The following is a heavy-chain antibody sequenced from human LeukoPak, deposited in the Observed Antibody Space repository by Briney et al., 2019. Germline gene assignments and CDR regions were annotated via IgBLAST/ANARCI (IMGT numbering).Heavy chain of an antibody. Sequence: GGSLRLSCAASGFTFSSYWMSWVRQAPGKGLEWVANIKQDGSEENFVDSVKGRFTISRDNAKKSLYPQMNSLRAEDTAVYYCARGSSAGASLRHDYWGQGTLVTVSS. CDR1: GFTFSSYW. J-gene: IGHJ4*02. CDR3: ARGSSAGASLRHDY. CDR2: IKQDGSEE. D-gene: IGHD1-26*01. V-gene: IGHV3-7*01.